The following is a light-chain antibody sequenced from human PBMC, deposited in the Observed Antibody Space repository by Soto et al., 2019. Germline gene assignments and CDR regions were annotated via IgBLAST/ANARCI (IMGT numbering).Light chain of an antibody. V-gene: IGKV3-20*01. Sequence: EIVLTQSPGTLSLSPGERATLSCRASQSVSSSFLAWYQQKPGQAPRLLIYGTSSRATGIPDRFSGSGSGTDFTLTISRLEPEDFAVYSCQQYDSPPRTFGQGTKVEIK. J-gene: IGKJ1*01. CDR3: QQYDSPPRT. CDR1: QSVSSSF. CDR2: GTS.